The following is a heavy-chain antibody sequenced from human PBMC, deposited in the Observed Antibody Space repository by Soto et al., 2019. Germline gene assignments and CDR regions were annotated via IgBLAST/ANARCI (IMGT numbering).Heavy chain of an antibody. D-gene: IGHD6-19*01. CDR3: AKDYSSTSYGINY. CDR2: MYYDGSDE. J-gene: IGHJ4*02. Sequence: QVQLVESGGGVVQPGRSLRLSCAASGFTFSSYGMPWVRQAPGKGLEWVAVMYYDGSDEYYADSVKGRFTISRDNSKNTLYLQINGLRAEDTGIYYCAKDYSSTSYGINYWGQGTLVSVSS. CDR1: GFTFSSYG. V-gene: IGHV3-33*03.